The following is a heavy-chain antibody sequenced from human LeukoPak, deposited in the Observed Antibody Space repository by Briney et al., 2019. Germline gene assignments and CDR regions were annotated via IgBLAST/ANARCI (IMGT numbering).Heavy chain of an antibody. CDR1: GFTFSSYE. CDR3: ARGSMLEMATMVY. Sequence: GGSLRLSCAASGFTFSSYEMNWVRQAPGKGLEWVSYISSSGSTIYYADSVKGRFTISRDNAKNSLYLQMNSLRAEDTAVYYCARGSMLEMATMVYWGQGTLVTVSS. V-gene: IGHV3-48*03. J-gene: IGHJ4*02. CDR2: ISSSGSTI. D-gene: IGHD5-24*01.